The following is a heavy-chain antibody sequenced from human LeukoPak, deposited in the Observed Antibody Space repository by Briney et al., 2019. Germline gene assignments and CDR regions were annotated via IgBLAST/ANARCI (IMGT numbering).Heavy chain of an antibody. CDR2: IYYSGST. Sequence: PSETLSLTCTVSGGSISSYYWSWIRQPPGKGLEWIGYIYYSGSTNYNPSLKSRVTISVDTSKNQFSLKLSSVTAADTAVYYCASPSGSGSYSAFYYWGQGILVTVSS. D-gene: IGHD1-26*01. CDR1: GGSISSYY. V-gene: IGHV4-59*01. CDR3: ASPSGSGSYSAFYY. J-gene: IGHJ4*02.